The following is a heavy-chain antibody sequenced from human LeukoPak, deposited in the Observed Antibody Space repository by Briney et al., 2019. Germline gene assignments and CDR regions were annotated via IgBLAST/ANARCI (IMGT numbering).Heavy chain of an antibody. V-gene: IGHV4-34*01. CDR1: GGSFRGYF. D-gene: IGHD1-26*01. J-gene: IGHJ6*03. CDR3: ARGNSGSHWGDHYFYMDA. Sequence: SETLSLTCAVYGGSFRGYFWGWVRQTPGKGLEWLGEITHNGGTNYMPSLSGRVSVFQDVSKNQFSLKLSSVTAADTGVYYCARGNSGSHWGDHYFYMDAWGKGTTVIVSS. CDR2: ITHNGGT.